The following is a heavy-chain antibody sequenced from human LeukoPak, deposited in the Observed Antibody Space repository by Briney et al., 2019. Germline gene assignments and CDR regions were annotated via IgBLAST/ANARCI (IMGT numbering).Heavy chain of an antibody. CDR2: INPSGGST. CDR3: AREAIDLYGSGSYDY. Sequence: ASVKVSCKASGYTFTSYYMHWVRQAPGQGLEWMGIINPSGGSTSYAQKFQGRVTMTRDTSTSTVYMELSSLRSEDTAVYYCAREAIDLYGSGSYDYWSQGTLVTVSS. J-gene: IGHJ4*02. D-gene: IGHD3-10*01. V-gene: IGHV1-46*01. CDR1: GYTFTSYY.